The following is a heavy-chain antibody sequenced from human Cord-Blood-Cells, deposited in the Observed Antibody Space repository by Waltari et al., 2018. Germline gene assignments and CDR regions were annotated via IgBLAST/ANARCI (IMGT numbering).Heavy chain of an antibody. D-gene: IGHD3-10*01. J-gene: IGHJ4*02. Sequence: QVQLVQSGAEVKKPGASVTVSCKASGYTFTSYGISWVRQAPGQGLEWMGWISAYNGNTNYAQKLQGRVTMTTDTSTSTAYMELRSLRSDDTAVYYCARGPLATYYYGSGSYSLDYWGQGTLVTVSS. CDR3: ARGPLATYYYGSGSYSLDY. CDR2: ISAYNGNT. CDR1: GYTFTSYG. V-gene: IGHV1-18*01.